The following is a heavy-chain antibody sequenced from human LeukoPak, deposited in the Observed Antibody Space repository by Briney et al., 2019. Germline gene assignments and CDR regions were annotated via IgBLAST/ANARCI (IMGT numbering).Heavy chain of an antibody. CDR3: ARGSGYDFWSGYYNPYYYYYMDV. Sequence: GASVKVSCKASGYTFTSYDINWVRQATGQGLEWMGWMNPNSGNTGYAQKFQGRVTITRNTSISTAYMELSSLRSEDTAVYYCARGSGYDFWSGYYNPYYYYYMDVWGKGTTVTVSS. V-gene: IGHV1-8*03. CDR1: GYTFTSYD. CDR2: MNPNSGNT. J-gene: IGHJ6*03. D-gene: IGHD3-3*01.